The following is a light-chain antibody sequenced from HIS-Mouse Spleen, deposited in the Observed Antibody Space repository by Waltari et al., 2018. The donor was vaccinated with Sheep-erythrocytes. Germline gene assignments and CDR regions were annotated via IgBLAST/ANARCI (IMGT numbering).Light chain of an antibody. CDR2: DVS. CDR3: SSYTSSSTLV. V-gene: IGLV2-14*03. CDR1: SRDVGGYNH. J-gene: IGLJ1*01. Sequence: QSALTQPASVSGSPGQSITISCTGTSRDVGGYNHFSWYQQHPGKAPKLMIYDVSNRPSGVSNRFSGSKSGNTASLTISGLQAEDEADYYCSSYTSSSTLVFGTGTKVTVL.